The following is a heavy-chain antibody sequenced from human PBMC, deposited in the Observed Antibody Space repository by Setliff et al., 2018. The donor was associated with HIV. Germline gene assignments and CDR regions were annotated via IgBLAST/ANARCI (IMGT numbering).Heavy chain of an antibody. Sequence: ASVKVSCKASGYTFTSYYLHWVRQAPGQGLEWMGIINPSGGSTTYAQKFQGRVTMTRDTSASTVYMELSSLRSEDTAVYYCARDRASTTNYFDFWGQGTLVTV. J-gene: IGHJ4*02. CDR3: ARDRASTTNYFDF. V-gene: IGHV1-46*01. D-gene: IGHD1-1*01. CDR2: INPSGGST. CDR1: GYTFTSYY.